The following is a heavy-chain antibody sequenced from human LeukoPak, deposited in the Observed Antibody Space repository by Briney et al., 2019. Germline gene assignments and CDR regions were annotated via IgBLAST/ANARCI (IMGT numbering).Heavy chain of an antibody. Sequence: GGSLRLSCAASGFTFSSYGMHWVRQAPGKGLEWVAVISYDGSNKYYADSVKGRFTISRDNSKNTLYLQMNSLRAEDTAVYYCAKAFGWELTDSVDYWGQGTLVTVPS. J-gene: IGHJ4*02. V-gene: IGHV3-30*18. CDR3: AKAFGWELTDSVDY. CDR2: ISYDGSNK. CDR1: GFTFSSYG. D-gene: IGHD1-26*01.